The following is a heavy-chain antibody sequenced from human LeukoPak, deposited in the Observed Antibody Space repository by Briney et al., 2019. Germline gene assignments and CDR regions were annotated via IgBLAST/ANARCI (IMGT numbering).Heavy chain of an antibody. CDR2: IWSDGNNK. Sequence: GGSLRLSCAASGFIFSSCVMHWARQAPGKGPEWVAAIWSDGNNKYYADSVKGRFTISRDNSKNTLYLQINSLRAEDTAVYYCAKDSNSVNDYWGQGTLVTVSS. V-gene: IGHV3-33*06. D-gene: IGHD5/OR15-5a*01. J-gene: IGHJ4*02. CDR1: GFIFSSCV. CDR3: AKDSNSVNDY.